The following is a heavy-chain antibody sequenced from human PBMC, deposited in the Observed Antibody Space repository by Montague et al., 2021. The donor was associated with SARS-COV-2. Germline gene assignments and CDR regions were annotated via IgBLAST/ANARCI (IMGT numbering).Heavy chain of an antibody. CDR1: GFSFSDYA. CDR3: AKDRKDYRTGLTLWGFDY. J-gene: IGHJ4*02. CDR2: FYGGGGGA. Sequence: SLRLSCAATGFSFSDYAMNWVRQAPGKGPEWVSVFYGGGGGAHYADSVGGRFTISRDDSKSTLCLQMNSLRAEDTAVYYCAKDRKDYRTGLTLWGFDYWGQGTLVTVSS. D-gene: IGHD3/OR15-3a*01. V-gene: IGHV3-23*03.